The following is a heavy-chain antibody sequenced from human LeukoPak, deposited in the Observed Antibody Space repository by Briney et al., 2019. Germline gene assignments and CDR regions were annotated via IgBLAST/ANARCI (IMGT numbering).Heavy chain of an antibody. D-gene: IGHD2-15*01. J-gene: IGHJ5*02. Sequence: GGSLRLSCAASGFTFSSYWMSWVRQAPGKGLERVANIKQDGSEEYYVDSVKGRFTISRDNAKNSLYLQMNSLRAEDTAVYYCAREGCSGGSCYSFWFDPWGQGTLVTVSS. V-gene: IGHV3-7*01. CDR2: IKQDGSEE. CDR3: AREGCSGGSCYSFWFDP. CDR1: GFTFSSYW.